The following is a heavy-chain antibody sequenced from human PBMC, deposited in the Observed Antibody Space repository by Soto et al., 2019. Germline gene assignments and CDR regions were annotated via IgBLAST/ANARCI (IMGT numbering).Heavy chain of an antibody. CDR1: GSSFNNYY. Sequence: QVQLQESGPGLVKPSETLSLTCTVSGSSFNNYYWSWSRQPPGKGLEWIGYIDYSGNTNYTPSLKSRVTISIATSKSQFSLRLTSVPEADTAVYYCGRNRVHLRWGQGTLVTVAP. J-gene: IGHJ4*02. CDR3: GRNRVHLR. CDR2: IDYSGNT. V-gene: IGHV4-59*01. D-gene: IGHD1-1*01.